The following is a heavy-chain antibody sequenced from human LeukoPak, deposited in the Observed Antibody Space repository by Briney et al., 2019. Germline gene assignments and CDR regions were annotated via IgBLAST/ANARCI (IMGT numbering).Heavy chain of an antibody. CDR2: ISGSGGST. J-gene: IGHJ6*03. Sequence: PGGSLRLSCAASGFTFSSYAMGWVRQAPGKGLEWVSAISGSGGSTYYADSVKGRFTISRDNSKNTLYLQMNSLRAEDTAVYYCAKALHQDYYGSGSPWYYYYYMDVWGKGTTVTVSS. D-gene: IGHD3-10*01. V-gene: IGHV3-23*01. CDR3: AKALHQDYYGSGSPWYYYYYMDV. CDR1: GFTFSSYA.